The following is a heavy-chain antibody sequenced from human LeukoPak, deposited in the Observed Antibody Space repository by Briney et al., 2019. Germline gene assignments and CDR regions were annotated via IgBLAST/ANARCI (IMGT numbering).Heavy chain of an antibody. J-gene: IGHJ6*03. CDR3: ATDLYFDSSGYHGSSRYMDV. CDR1: RFTYSRHD. Sequence: RLSYAASRFTYSRHDVIGVPQARGKGLEGGLALSRGGGNTYTEDSVKGRFTISRDGSKNTLYLQMSSLRTEDTAIYYCATDLYFDSSGYHGSSRYMDVWGKGTTVTVSS. CDR2: LSRGGGNT. D-gene: IGHD3-22*01. V-gene: IGHV3-23*01.